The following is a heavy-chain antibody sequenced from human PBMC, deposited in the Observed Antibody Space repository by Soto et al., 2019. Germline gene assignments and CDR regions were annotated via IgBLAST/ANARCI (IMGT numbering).Heavy chain of an antibody. CDR2: VISASGSV. CDR3: ARVGSRDAYNYVLDQ. J-gene: IGHJ1*01. D-gene: IGHD5-18*01. V-gene: IGHV1-69*06. Sequence: QVQVVQSGAEVKKPGSSVKISCKASGRIFSSFPTSWVRQVPGQGLEWMGGVISASGSVTYAPKFQGRVTMTAVNSAGIGYMELTSLTSEDTAIYYCARVGSRDAYNYVLDQWGPGTMVTASS. CDR1: GRIFSSFP.